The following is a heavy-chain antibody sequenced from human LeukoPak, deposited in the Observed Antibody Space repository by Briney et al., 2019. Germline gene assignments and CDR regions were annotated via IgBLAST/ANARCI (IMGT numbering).Heavy chain of an antibody. J-gene: IGHJ3*02. Sequence: GEALKISCKGSGYSFTSYWIGWVRQMPGKGLEGMGSIYPGDSDARYSPSFQGQVTISADKSISTAYLQWSSLKASDTAMYYCARHGLSRRLRSVAFDIWGQGTMVTVSS. CDR1: GYSFTSYW. CDR3: ARHGLSRRLRSVAFDI. CDR2: IYPGDSDA. V-gene: IGHV5-51*01. D-gene: IGHD5-12*01.